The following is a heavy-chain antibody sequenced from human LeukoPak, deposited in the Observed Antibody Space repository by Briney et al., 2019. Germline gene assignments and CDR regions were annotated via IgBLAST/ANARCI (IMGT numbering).Heavy chain of an antibody. J-gene: IGHJ4*02. Sequence: GGSLRLSCAASGFTVSSNYMSWVRQAPGRGVEWVSVIYSGGSTYYADSVKSRFTISRDNSKNTLFLQMNSLRAGDTAVYYCARGTVTMVDYWGQGTLVTVSS. D-gene: IGHD3-10*01. CDR3: ARGTVTMVDY. V-gene: IGHV3-66*01. CDR2: IYSGGST. CDR1: GFTVSSNY.